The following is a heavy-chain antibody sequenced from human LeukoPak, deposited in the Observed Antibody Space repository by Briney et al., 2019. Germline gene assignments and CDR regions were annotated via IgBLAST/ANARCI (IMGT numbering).Heavy chain of an antibody. Sequence: SVKVSCKASGGTFSSYAISWVRQAPGQGLEWMGRIIPILGIANYAQKFQGRVTITADKSTSTAYMELSSLRSEDTAVYYCARDPLLRFLESYYGMDVWGQGTTVTVSS. CDR2: IIPILGIA. CDR1: GGTFSSYA. V-gene: IGHV1-69*04. J-gene: IGHJ6*02. D-gene: IGHD3-3*01. CDR3: ARDPLLRFLESYYGMDV.